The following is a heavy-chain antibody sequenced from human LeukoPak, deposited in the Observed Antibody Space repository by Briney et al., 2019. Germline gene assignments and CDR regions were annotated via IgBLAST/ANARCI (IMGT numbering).Heavy chain of an antibody. Sequence: PGRSLRLSCAASGFTFSSYGMHWVRQAPGKGLEWVAVISYDGSNKYYADSVKGRFTISRDNSKNTLYLQMNSLRAEDTDVYYCAKAAFLWFGEGDGMDVWGQGTTVTVSS. CDR2: ISYDGSNK. D-gene: IGHD3-10*01. CDR1: GFTFSSYG. V-gene: IGHV3-30*18. CDR3: AKAAFLWFGEGDGMDV. J-gene: IGHJ6*02.